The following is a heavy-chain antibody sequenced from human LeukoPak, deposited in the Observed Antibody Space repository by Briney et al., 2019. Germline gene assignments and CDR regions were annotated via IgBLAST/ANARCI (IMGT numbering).Heavy chain of an antibody. CDR1: GYSFTRSW. CDR3: ARHPTPYSSSWYAGY. CDR2: IYPGDSDT. Sequence: GESLKISCKGSGYSFTRSWIGWVRQMPGKGLEWMGIIYPGDSDTRYSPSFQGQVTISADKSISTAYLQWSSLKASDTAMYYCARHPTPYSSSWYAGYWGQGTLVTVSS. D-gene: IGHD6-13*01. V-gene: IGHV5-51*01. J-gene: IGHJ4*02.